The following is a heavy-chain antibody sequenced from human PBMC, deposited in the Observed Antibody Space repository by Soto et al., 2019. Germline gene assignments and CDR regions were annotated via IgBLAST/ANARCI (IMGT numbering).Heavy chain of an antibody. J-gene: IGHJ4*02. D-gene: IGHD2-2*01. CDR1: GYTFTSYG. CDR2: ISAYNGNT. Sequence: ASVKVSCKASGYTFTSYGISWVRQAHGQRLEWMGWISAYNGNTIYAQKLQGRVTMTTDTSTSTAYLELRSLRSDHTAVYYCARDLWYCSSTSCAPFDYWGQGTLVNVSS. V-gene: IGHV1-18*04. CDR3: ARDLWYCSSTSCAPFDY.